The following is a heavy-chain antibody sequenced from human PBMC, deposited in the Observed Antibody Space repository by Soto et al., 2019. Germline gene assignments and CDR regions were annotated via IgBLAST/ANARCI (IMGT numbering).Heavy chain of an antibody. CDR2: ISSSGSNR. V-gene: IGHV3-48*01. CDR1: GLTFSTYA. CDR3: ARAGSGFSEAFDV. Sequence: EVQLVESGGGLVQPGGSLRLSCPTSGLTFSTYAMGWVRQAPGKGLEWVSYISSSGSNRYYADSVKGRFTISRDKAGNSLYLQMNSLGPEDTAVYYCARAGSGFSEAFDVWGQGTMVTVSS. J-gene: IGHJ3*01. D-gene: IGHD3-10*01.